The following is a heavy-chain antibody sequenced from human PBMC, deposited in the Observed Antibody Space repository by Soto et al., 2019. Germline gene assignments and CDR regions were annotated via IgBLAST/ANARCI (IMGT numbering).Heavy chain of an antibody. Sequence: QVQLVQSGAEVKKPGSSVKVSCKASGGTFSSFVISWMRQAPGQGLEWMGRIIPSIGIINYAQKFQGRVTITADTSTSTAYMELSSLRSDDTAVYYCAREGDMKFHSDSSDEPGYWGQGTLVTVSS. CDR1: GGTFSSFV. J-gene: IGHJ4*02. CDR2: IIPSIGII. V-gene: IGHV1-69*04. D-gene: IGHD3-22*01. CDR3: AREGDMKFHSDSSDEPGY.